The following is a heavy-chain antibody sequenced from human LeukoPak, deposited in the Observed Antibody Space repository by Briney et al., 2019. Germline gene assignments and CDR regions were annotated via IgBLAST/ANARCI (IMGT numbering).Heavy chain of an antibody. V-gene: IGHV3-43D*04. CDR3: AKTGSSWAHFDY. J-gene: IGHJ4*02. D-gene: IGHD6-13*01. CDR2: INWDGSST. CDR1: GFTFDDYA. Sequence: GGSLRLSCAASGFTFDDYAMHWVRQAPGKGLEWVSLINWDGSSTYYADSVKGRFTISRDNSKNSLYLQMNSLRAEDTASYYCAKTGSSWAHFDYWGQGTLVTVSS.